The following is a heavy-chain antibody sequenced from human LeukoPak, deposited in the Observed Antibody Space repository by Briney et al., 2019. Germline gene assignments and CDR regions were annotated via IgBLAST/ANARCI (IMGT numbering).Heavy chain of an antibody. J-gene: IGHJ3*02. Sequence: PSETLSLTCTVSGGSISSYSWSWIRQPAGKGLEWIGHMYTSGITNYNPSLKRRVTMSVDTSKKQFSLKLSSVTAADTAVYYCASRDANTAAAFDIWGQGTMLTVSS. CDR3: ASRDANTAAAFDI. CDR2: MYTSGIT. CDR1: GGSISSYS. D-gene: IGHD2-21*02. V-gene: IGHV4-4*07.